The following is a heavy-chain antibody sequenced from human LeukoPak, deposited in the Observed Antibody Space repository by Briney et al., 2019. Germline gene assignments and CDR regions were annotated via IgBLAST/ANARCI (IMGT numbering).Heavy chain of an antibody. CDR2: IKQDGGET. Sequence: GGSLRLSCAASGFTLSNYWMIWVRQAPGKGVEWVAHIKQDGGETYYVDSVKGRFSISRDNAKNSLYLQMDSLRAEDTAVYYCARWGGYTDYWGQGTLVTVSS. J-gene: IGHJ4*02. CDR1: GFTLSNYW. V-gene: IGHV3-7*01. D-gene: IGHD3-16*01. CDR3: ARWGGYTDY.